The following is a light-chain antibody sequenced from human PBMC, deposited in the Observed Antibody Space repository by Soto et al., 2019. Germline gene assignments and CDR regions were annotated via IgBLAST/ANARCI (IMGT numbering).Light chain of an antibody. V-gene: IGLV2-23*01. J-gene: IGLJ1*01. Sequence: QSALTQPASVSGSPGQSIAISCTGTSSDVGSYNLVSWYQQHPGKAPKLMIYEGSKRPSGVSNRFSGSKSGNTASLTIYGFQAGDEADYYCCSYAGSSTRYVFGTGTKVTVL. CDR1: SSDVGSYNL. CDR2: EGS. CDR3: CSYAGSSTRYV.